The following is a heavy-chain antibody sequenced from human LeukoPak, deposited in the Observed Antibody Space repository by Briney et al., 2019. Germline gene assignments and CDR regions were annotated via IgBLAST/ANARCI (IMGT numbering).Heavy chain of an antibody. CDR1: GFSFSTYW. J-gene: IGHJ4*02. CDR3: ATDLGSSRPNF. Sequence: GGSLRLSCAAPGFSFSTYWMTWVRQPPGKGLEWVANIKQDGSENYYVDSARGRFTISRDNAKNSLYLQMNSLTAEDTAVYYCATDLGSSRPNFWGQGILVTVSS. CDR2: IKQDGSEN. V-gene: IGHV3-7*01. D-gene: IGHD6-13*01.